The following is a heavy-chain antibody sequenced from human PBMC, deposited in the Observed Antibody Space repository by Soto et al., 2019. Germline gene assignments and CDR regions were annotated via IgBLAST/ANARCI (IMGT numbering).Heavy chain of an antibody. V-gene: IGHV4-59*13. Sequence: SETLSLTCTISGGSFGTNYWSWIRQAPGKGSEWIGYTYYTGSTKYNPSLKSRATISVDTSKNQFSLTLNSAAAADTAVYYCATDSAGRGPFDPWGQGILVTVSS. CDR2: TYYTGST. J-gene: IGHJ5*02. CDR1: GGSFGTNY. D-gene: IGHD3-10*01. CDR3: ATDSAGRGPFDP.